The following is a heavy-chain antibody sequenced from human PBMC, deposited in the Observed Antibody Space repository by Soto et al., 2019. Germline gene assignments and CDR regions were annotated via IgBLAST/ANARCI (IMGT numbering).Heavy chain of an antibody. D-gene: IGHD2-15*01. CDR2: IYYSGST. Sequence: PSETLSLTCTVSGGSISSGDYYWSWIRQPPGKGLEWIGYIYYSGSTYYNPSLKSRVTISVDTSKNQFSLNLNYVTAADTAVYYCARGVDYGGSSHYFDYWGQGSLVTVSS. CDR3: ARGVDYGGSSHYFDY. V-gene: IGHV4-30-4*02. CDR1: GGSISSGDYY. J-gene: IGHJ4*02.